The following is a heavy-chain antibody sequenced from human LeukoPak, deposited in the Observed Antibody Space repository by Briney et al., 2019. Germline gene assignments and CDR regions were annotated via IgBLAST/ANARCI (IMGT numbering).Heavy chain of an antibody. Sequence: SETLSLTCTVSGDSISTYYWSWIRQPAGKGLEWIGRIYTSGSTNYNPSLKSRVTMSVDTSKNQFSLKLSSVTAADTAVYYCATGVHGIAAAGDYYFDYWGQGTLVTVSS. CDR2: IYTSGST. J-gene: IGHJ4*02. CDR3: ATGVHGIAAAGDYYFDY. D-gene: IGHD6-13*01. CDR1: GDSISTYY. V-gene: IGHV4-4*07.